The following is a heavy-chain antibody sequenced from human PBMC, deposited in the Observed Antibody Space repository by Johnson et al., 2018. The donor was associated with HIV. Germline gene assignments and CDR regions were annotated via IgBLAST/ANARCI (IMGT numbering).Heavy chain of an antibody. CDR3: ARDLRVGAIDGFDI. CDR2: IKQDGSEK. V-gene: IGHV3-7*03. Sequence: VQLMESGGGLVQPGGSLRLSCAASGFTFSTYWMSWVRQVPGNGLEWVANIKQDGSEKYYVDSVKGRFTISRDNAKNSLFLQMNSLRADDTAVFYCARDLRVGAIDGFDIWGQGTMVTVSS. D-gene: IGHD1-26*01. CDR1: GFTFSTYW. J-gene: IGHJ3*02.